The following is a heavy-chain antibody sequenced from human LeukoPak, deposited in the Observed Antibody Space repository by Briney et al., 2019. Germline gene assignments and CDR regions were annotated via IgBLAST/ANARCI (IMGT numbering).Heavy chain of an antibody. D-gene: IGHD4-11*01. CDR3: AKGIAVTTPRYYYGLDV. J-gene: IGHJ6*02. CDR1: GFVFSNYG. Sequence: PGGSLRLSCAASGFVFSNYGIHWVRQAPGKGLEWVAVISYDGDDKYYSDSVKGRFTISRDKSKNTLYLQMSSLRAEDTAIYYCAKGIAVTTPRYYYGLDVWGQGTTVTVSS. CDR2: ISYDGDDK. V-gene: IGHV3-30*18.